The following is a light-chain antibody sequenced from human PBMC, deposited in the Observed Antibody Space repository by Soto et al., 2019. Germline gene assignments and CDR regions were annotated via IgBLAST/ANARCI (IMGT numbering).Light chain of an antibody. CDR1: SSDVGAYDY. V-gene: IGLV2-14*01. CDR2: EVN. Sequence: QSVLTQPASVSGSPGQSVTVSCAGTSSDVGAYDYVSWYQHHPGKAPKLLIYEVNNRPSGVSTRLSGSKSGNTASLTISGLQAEDEADYYCASYTNIRTYVFGTGTKVTVL. J-gene: IGLJ1*01. CDR3: ASYTNIRTYV.